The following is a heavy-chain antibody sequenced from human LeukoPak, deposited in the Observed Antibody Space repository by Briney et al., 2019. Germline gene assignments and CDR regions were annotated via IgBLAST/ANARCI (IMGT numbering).Heavy chain of an antibody. CDR3: IREKIPGLFGVLF. CDR1: GFPFGDYS. Sequence: GGSLRLSCTASGFPFGDYSMIWVRQAPGKGLEWVGSIRGETYGGTTEYAASVKGRLILSRDDSKSIAYLQLSSLKTEDTAVYYCIREKIPGLFGVLFWGQGTLVTVSS. V-gene: IGHV3-49*04. D-gene: IGHD3-10*01. J-gene: IGHJ4*02. CDR2: IRGETYGGTT.